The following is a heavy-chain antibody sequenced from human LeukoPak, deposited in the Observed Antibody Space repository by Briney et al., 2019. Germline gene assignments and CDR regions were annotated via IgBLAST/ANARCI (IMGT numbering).Heavy chain of an antibody. Sequence: SETLSLTCTVSGGSTSSGDYYWSWIRQPPGKGLEWIGYIYYSGSTYYNPSLKSRVTISVDTSKNQFSLKLSSVTAADTAVYYCASVLYYYDSSGYIDYWGQGTLVTVSS. V-gene: IGHV4-30-4*01. CDR2: IYYSGST. J-gene: IGHJ4*02. D-gene: IGHD3-22*01. CDR1: GGSTSSGDYY. CDR3: ASVLYYYDSSGYIDY.